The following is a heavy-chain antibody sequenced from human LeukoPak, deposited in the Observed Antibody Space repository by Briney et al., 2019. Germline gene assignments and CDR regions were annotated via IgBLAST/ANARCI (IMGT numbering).Heavy chain of an antibody. J-gene: IGHJ3*02. D-gene: IGHD2-15*01. Sequence: SETLSLTCTVSGGSISSHYWSWIRQPPGKGLEWIGYIYYSGSTNYNPSLKSRVTISVDTSNNKFSLKLTSLTAADTAVYYCVRHLSAGRPAFDIWGQGTVVTVSS. CDR1: GGSISSHY. CDR3: VRHLSAGRPAFDI. CDR2: IYYSGST. V-gene: IGHV4-59*08.